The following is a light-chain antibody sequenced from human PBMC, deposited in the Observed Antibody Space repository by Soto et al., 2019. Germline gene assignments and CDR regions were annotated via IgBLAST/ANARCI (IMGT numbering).Light chain of an antibody. Sequence: EIVLTQSPGTLSLSPGERATLSCRASQSVSSSYLAWYQQKPGQAPRLLIYGASSRATGIPDRFSGSGSGTAFTLTISRLEPEDFAVYYCHQYGSSPLDTFGPGTKVDIK. CDR1: QSVSSSY. CDR2: GAS. J-gene: IGKJ3*01. CDR3: HQYGSSPLDT. V-gene: IGKV3-20*01.